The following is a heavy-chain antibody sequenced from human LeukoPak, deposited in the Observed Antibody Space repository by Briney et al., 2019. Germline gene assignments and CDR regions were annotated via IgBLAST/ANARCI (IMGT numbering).Heavy chain of an antibody. D-gene: IGHD6-19*01. CDR3: AREGQWLALDY. V-gene: IGHV4-59*01. CDR2: IYYSGST. Sequence: PSETLSLTCTVSGGSISSYYWSWIRQPPGKGLEWIGYIYYSGSTNYNPSLKSRVTISVDTSENQFSLKLSSVTAADTAVYYCAREGQWLALDYWGQGTLVTVSS. J-gene: IGHJ4*02. CDR1: GGSISSYY.